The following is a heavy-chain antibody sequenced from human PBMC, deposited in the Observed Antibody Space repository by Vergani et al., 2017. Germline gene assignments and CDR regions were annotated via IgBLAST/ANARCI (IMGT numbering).Heavy chain of an antibody. CDR1: GYTFTGYY. D-gene: IGHD3-22*01. J-gene: IGHJ6*03. V-gene: IGHV1-2*02. CDR3: ARGGSLGLYYYDSSGYYTPDYYYYMDV. CDR2: INPNSGGT. Sequence: QLVQSGPEVKKPGASVKVSCKASGYTFTGYYMHWVRQAPGQGLEWMGWINPNSGGTNYAQKFQGRVTMTRDTSISTAYMELSRLRSDDTAVYYCARGGSLGLYYYDSSGYYTPDYYYYMDVWGKGTTVTVSS.